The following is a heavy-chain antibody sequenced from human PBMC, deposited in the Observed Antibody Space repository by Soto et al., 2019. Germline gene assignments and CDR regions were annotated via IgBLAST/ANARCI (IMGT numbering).Heavy chain of an antibody. Sequence: GSLRLSCAASGFTFSSYGMHWVRQAPGKGLEWVAVISYDGSNKYYADSVKGRFTISRDNSKNTLYLQMNSLRAEDTAVYYCAKDQLLDFWSGYLDYWGQGTLVTVSS. CDR3: AKDQLLDFWSGYLDY. J-gene: IGHJ4*02. CDR1: GFTFSSYG. CDR2: ISYDGSNK. D-gene: IGHD3-3*01. V-gene: IGHV3-30*18.